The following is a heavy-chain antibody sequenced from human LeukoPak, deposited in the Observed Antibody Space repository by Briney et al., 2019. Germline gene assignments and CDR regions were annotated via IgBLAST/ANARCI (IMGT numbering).Heavy chain of an antibody. CDR2: IYYSGST. D-gene: IGHD2-21*02. CDR1: GGSINSYY. V-gene: IGHV4-59*01. Sequence: SETLSLTCTVSGGSINSYYWSWIRQTPGKGLEWIGYIYYSGSTSYTPTLKSRVTISLDTSKNQFSLKLSFVTAADTAVYYCARWTPCGWDCHILDYWGQGILVTVSS. J-gene: IGHJ4*02. CDR3: ARWTPCGWDCHILDY.